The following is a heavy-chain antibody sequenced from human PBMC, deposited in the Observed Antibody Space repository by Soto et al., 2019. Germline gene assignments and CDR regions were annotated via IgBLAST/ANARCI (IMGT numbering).Heavy chain of an antibody. CDR3: VKRATRGVIITPFDY. CDR1: GGSIDSSNW. D-gene: IGHD3-10*01. V-gene: IGHV4-4*02. J-gene: IGHJ4*02. CDR2: IFHTGTT. Sequence: QVQLQGSGPRLVKPSGTLSFTCTVSGGSIDSSNWWNWVRQPPGKGLEWIGEIFHTGTTNYNPSLKSRLTMSVDKSQNQFSLKLNSVTAADTAVYYCVKRATRGVIITPFDYWGQGILVTVSS.